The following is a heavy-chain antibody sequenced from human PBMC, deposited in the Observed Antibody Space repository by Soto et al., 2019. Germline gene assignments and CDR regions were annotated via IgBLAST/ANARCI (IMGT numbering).Heavy chain of an antibody. CDR3: ARLGGYYQAFDQ. CDR1: GGSMSSYY. J-gene: IGHJ4*02. V-gene: IGHV4-59*08. D-gene: IGHD2-21*02. CDR2: IYYTGTT. Sequence: PSETLSLTCIVSGGSMSSYYSGWFRQPPGKGLEWIGYIYYTGTTTYHPSLKSRVTISIDTSRNQFSLKLNSVTAADTAVYYCARLGGYYQAFDQWGQGSLVTVS.